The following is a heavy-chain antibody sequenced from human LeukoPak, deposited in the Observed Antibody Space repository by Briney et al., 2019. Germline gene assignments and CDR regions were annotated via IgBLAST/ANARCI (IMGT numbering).Heavy chain of an antibody. J-gene: IGHJ4*02. CDR2: ISGSGGST. V-gene: IGHV3-23*01. Sequence: GGSLRLSCAASGFTFSSYAMSWARQAPGKGLEWVSAISGSGGSTYYADSVKGRFTISRDNSKNTLYLQMNSLRAEDTAVYYCAKGSNSGITTVRGVIKSYFDYWGQGTLVTVSS. CDR3: AKGSNSGITTVRGVIKSYFDY. CDR1: GFTFSSYA. D-gene: IGHD3-10*01.